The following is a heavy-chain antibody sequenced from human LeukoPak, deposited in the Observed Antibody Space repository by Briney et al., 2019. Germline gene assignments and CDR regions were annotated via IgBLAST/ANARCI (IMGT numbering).Heavy chain of an antibody. CDR2: INPSGGST. D-gene: IGHD6-13*01. V-gene: IGHV1-46*01. CDR3: ARDPGSAAAGINYYYYYYMDV. Sequence: ASVKVSCKASGYTFTSYYMHWVRQAPGQGLEWMGIINPSGGSTSYAQKLQGRVTMTRDTSTSTVYMELSSLRSEDTAVYYCARDPGSAAAGINYYYYYYMDVWGKGTTVTISS. J-gene: IGHJ6*03. CDR1: GYTFTSYY.